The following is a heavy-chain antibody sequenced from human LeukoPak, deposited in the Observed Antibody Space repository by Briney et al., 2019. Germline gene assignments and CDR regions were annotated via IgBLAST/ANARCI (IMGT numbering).Heavy chain of an antibody. Sequence: GGSLRLSCAASGFTFSSYWMHWVRQAPGKGLVWVSRINSDGSSTSYADSVKGRFTISRDNAKNTRYLQMNSLRAEDTAVYYCARSPYYYDSSGYLPYWGQGTLVTVSS. V-gene: IGHV3-74*01. CDR3: ARSPYYYDSSGYLPY. D-gene: IGHD3-22*01. CDR1: GFTFSSYW. J-gene: IGHJ4*02. CDR2: INSDGSST.